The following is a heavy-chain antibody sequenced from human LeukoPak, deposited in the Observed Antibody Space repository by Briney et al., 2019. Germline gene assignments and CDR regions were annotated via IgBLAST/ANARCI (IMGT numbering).Heavy chain of an antibody. CDR3: GGATFYYYYGMDV. V-gene: IGHV3-53*01. CDR1: GFTVSSNY. CDR2: IYSGGST. D-gene: IGHD2-15*01. Sequence: GGSLRLSCAASGFTVSSNYMSWVRQAPGKGLEWVSVIYSGGSTYYADSVKGRFTISRDNSKNTLYLQMNSLRAEDTAVYYCGGATFYYYYGMDVWGQGTTVTVSS. J-gene: IGHJ6*02.